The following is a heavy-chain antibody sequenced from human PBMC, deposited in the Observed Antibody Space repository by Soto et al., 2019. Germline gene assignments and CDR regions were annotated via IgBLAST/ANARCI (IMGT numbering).Heavy chain of an antibody. Sequence: QVQLVQSGAEVKKPGSSVKVSCKASGGTFSSYTISWVRQAPGQGLEWMGRIIPILGIANYAQKCQGRVTINAEKSTSTAYMELSSMRSDDTAVYYCARDSPDSFPPNKYFQHWGHGTLVTVSS. CDR1: GGTFSSYT. V-gene: IGHV1-69*08. CDR3: ARDSPDSFPPNKYFQH. CDR2: IIPILGIA. J-gene: IGHJ1*01. D-gene: IGHD3-22*01.